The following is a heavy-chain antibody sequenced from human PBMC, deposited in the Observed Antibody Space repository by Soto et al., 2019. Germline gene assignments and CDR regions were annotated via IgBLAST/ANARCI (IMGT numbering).Heavy chain of an antibody. D-gene: IGHD5-18*01. CDR1: GFTFSTYG. CDR2: ISYDGSNK. CDR3: AKVFSYSVIAY. Sequence: QVQLVESGGGVVQPGRSLRLSCAASGFTFSTYGMHWVRQAPGKGLEWVAVISYDGSNKYYADSVKGRFTISRDNSKNTLYLQMSSLRAGDAAVYFCAKVFSYSVIAYWGQGTLVTVSS. V-gene: IGHV3-30*18. J-gene: IGHJ4*02.